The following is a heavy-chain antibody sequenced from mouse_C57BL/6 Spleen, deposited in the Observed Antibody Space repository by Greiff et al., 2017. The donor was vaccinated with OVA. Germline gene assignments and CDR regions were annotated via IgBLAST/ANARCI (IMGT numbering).Heavy chain of an antibody. CDR3: AQANWDAMDY. CDR2: IDPSDSYT. CDR1: GYTFTSYW. Sequence: QVQLQQPGAELVMPGASVKLSCKASGYTFTSYWMHWVKQRPGQGLEWIGEIDPSDSYTNYNQKFKGKSTLTVDKSSSTAYMQLSSLTSDDSAVYYCAQANWDAMDYWGQGTSVTVSS. D-gene: IGHD4-1*01. V-gene: IGHV1-69*01. J-gene: IGHJ4*01.